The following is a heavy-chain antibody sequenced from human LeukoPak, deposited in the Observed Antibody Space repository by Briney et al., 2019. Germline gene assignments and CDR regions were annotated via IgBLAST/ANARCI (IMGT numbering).Heavy chain of an antibody. Sequence: SETLSLTCTVSGGSISSYYWSWIRQPPGKGLEWIGYIYYSGSTNYNPSLKSRVTISVDTSKNQFSLSLNSVTAADTAIYYCARDLLRGESGSWFEAFDIWGQGTMVTVSS. CDR2: IYYSGST. J-gene: IGHJ3*02. CDR1: GGSISSYY. D-gene: IGHD6-13*01. CDR3: ARDLLRGESGSWFEAFDI. V-gene: IGHV4-59*08.